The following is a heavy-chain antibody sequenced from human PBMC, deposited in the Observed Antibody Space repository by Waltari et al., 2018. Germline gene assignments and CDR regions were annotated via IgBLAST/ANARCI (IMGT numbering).Heavy chain of an antibody. CDR3: AKGSGFGELPYYMDV. J-gene: IGHJ6*03. D-gene: IGHD3-10*01. CDR1: GFTFSSYA. Sequence: EVQLLESGGGLVQPGGSLRLSCAASGFTFSSYAMRWVRQAPGKGLEWVSAISGSGGSTYYADSVKGRFTISRDNSKNTLYLQMNSLRAEDTAVYYCAKGSGFGELPYYMDVWGKGTTVTVSS. CDR2: ISGSGGST. V-gene: IGHV3-23*01.